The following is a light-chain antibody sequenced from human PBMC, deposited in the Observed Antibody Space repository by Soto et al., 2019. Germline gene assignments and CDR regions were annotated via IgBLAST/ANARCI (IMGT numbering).Light chain of an antibody. CDR1: QDINKW. J-gene: IGKJ2*01. CDR2: AAS. V-gene: IGKV1-12*01. CDR3: QQASSFPHT. Sequence: IQMTQSPSSVSAPVGDRVTISCRASQDINKWVSWYQQKPGKAPNLLISAASTLHSGVPSRYSGSGSGTDVTLTIQSLQPDDIATYYCQQASSFPHTFGQGTKLEIK.